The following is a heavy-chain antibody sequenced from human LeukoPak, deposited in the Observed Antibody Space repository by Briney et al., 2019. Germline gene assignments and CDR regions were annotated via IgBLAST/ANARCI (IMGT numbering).Heavy chain of an antibody. Sequence: SETLSLTCTVSVGSISFFYWSWIRQPPGQGLEWIGYIYYSGSTNYNPSLKSRVTISVDMSKNQFSLKLSSVTAADTAVYYCARCGGGHGGIWGQETMVTVSS. CDR3: ARCGGGHGGI. CDR1: VGSISFFY. CDR2: IYYSGST. J-gene: IGHJ3*02. D-gene: IGHD2-21*01. V-gene: IGHV4-59*08.